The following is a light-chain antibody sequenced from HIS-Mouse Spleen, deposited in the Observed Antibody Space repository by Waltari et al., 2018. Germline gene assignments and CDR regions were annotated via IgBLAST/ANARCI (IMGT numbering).Light chain of an antibody. CDR2: KDS. CDR3: QSADSSGTYWV. J-gene: IGLJ3*02. CDR1: ALPKQY. Sequence: SYELTQPPSVSVSPGQTARITCSGDALPKQYAYWYQQKPGQAPLLVIYKDSERPSGSPYRFSGSSSGTTVTLTISGVQAEDEADYYCQSADSSGTYWVFGGGTKLTVL. V-gene: IGLV3-25*03.